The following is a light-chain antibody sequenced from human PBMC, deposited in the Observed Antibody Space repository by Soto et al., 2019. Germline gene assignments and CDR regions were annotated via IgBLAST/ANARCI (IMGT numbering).Light chain of an antibody. CDR1: NIGSKS. V-gene: IGLV3-21*02. CDR3: QVWDTSSDSYV. Sequence: SYELTQPPSVSVAPGQTARIACGGNNIGSKSVHWYQQRPGQAPVLVVYDDTDRPSGIPERFSGSKSGNTATLTIGRVEAGDEADYYCQVWDTSSDSYVFGTGTKLTVL. CDR2: DDT. J-gene: IGLJ1*01.